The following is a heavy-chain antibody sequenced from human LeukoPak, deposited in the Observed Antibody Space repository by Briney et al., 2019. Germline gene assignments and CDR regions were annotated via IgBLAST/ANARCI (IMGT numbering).Heavy chain of an antibody. CDR1: GDSITSGYY. J-gene: IGHJ5*02. CDR2: MFHSGST. V-gene: IGHV4-38-2*01. Sequence: KPSETLSLTCVVSGDSITSGYYWAWIRQPPGRGLEWIGCMFHSGSTYRNPSLRSRVTISLNTSKNQISLILSSMTAADTAVYYCARSSSVDTALVGVHWFDPWGQGTLVTVSS. D-gene: IGHD5-18*01. CDR3: ARSSSVDTALVGVHWFDP.